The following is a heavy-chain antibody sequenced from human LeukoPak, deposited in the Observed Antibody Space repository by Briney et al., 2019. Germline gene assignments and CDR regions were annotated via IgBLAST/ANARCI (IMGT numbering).Heavy chain of an antibody. CDR3: ARGGYSIPRPLDI. D-gene: IGHD2-15*01. V-gene: IGHV1-18*01. Sequence: ASVKVSCKASGYTFNTYAISWVRQAPGQGLEWMGCINTYNGLTKYTQMFRGRVTMTTDTSTGTVYMELRSLVSDDTAVYFCARGGYSIPRPLDIWGQGTMVSVSS. J-gene: IGHJ3*02. CDR1: GYTFNTYA. CDR2: INTYNGLT.